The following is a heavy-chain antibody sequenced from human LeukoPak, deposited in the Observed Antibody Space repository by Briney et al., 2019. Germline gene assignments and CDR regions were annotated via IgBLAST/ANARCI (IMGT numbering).Heavy chain of an antibody. CDR3: ATGYSSTWYYFDY. J-gene: IGHJ4*02. D-gene: IGHD6-13*01. Sequence: SETLSLTCAVSGYSISSGYYWGWIRQPPGKGLEWIGSIYHSGSTYYNPSLKSRVTISVDTSKNQFSLKLSSVTAADTAVYYCATGYSSTWYYFDYWGQGTLVTVSS. CDR1: GYSISSGYY. V-gene: IGHV4-38-2*01. CDR2: IYHSGST.